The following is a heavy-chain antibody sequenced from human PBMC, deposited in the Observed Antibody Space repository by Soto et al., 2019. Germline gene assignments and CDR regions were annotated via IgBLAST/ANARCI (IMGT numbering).Heavy chain of an antibody. V-gene: IGHV1-8*01. D-gene: IGHD2-15*01. CDR1: GYTFTSYD. Sequence: QVQLVQSGAEVKKPGASVKVSCKASGYTFTSYDINWVRQATGQGLEWMGWMNPNSGNTGYAQKFQGRVTMTRNTSISTAYMELSSLRSEDTAVYYCARSMGGYCSGGSCYPGSWGQGTPVTVSS. CDR2: MNPNSGNT. CDR3: ARSMGGYCSGGSCYPGS. J-gene: IGHJ4*02.